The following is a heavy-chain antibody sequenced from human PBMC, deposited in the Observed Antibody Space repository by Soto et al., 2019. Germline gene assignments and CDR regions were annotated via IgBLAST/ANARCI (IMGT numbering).Heavy chain of an antibody. Sequence: QVQLVQSGAEVKKPGASVKVSCKASGYTFTSYGISWVRQAPGQGLEWMGWISAYNGNTNYAQKLQGRVTMTTDTSTSTSYMGLRSLRSDDTAVYYFARLGPFPFGYCISTSCYYYYGMDVWGQGTTVTVSS. CDR1: GYTFTSYG. CDR2: ISAYNGNT. V-gene: IGHV1-18*01. D-gene: IGHD2-2*01. J-gene: IGHJ6*02. CDR3: ARLGPFPFGYCISTSCYYYYGMDV.